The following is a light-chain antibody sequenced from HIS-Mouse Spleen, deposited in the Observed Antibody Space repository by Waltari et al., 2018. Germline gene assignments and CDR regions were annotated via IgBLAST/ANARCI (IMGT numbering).Light chain of an antibody. CDR2: KGS. CDR3: QSADSSGTYVV. CDR1: ALPKQY. J-gene: IGLJ2*01. Sequence: SYELTQPPSVSVSPGQTARITCSGDALPKQYAYWYQQKPGQAPVLVVDKGSERPSGIPERFSGSSSGTTVTLNISGVQAEDEADYYCQSADSSGTYVVFGGGTKLTVL. V-gene: IGLV3-25*03.